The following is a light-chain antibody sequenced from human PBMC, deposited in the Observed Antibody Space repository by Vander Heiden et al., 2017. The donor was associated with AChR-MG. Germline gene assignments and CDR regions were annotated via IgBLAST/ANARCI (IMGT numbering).Light chain of an antibody. V-gene: IGLV3-21*02. Sequence: SYGLTQPPSLSVDPGQTARLSCEGDSLGNKMVHWYQQKPGQAPMLVIYNKRARHSGVPERFSGATSGNTATLTIRGVEAGDEADYFCQVWNTRDTQLVFGPGTKVNVL. CDR2: NKR. CDR1: SLGNKM. CDR3: QVWNTRDTQLV. J-gene: IGLJ1*01.